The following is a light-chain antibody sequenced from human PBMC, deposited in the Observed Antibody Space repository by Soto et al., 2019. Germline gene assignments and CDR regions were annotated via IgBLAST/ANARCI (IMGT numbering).Light chain of an antibody. CDR1: SSDVGAYNY. CDR2: DVT. J-gene: IGLJ1*01. CDR3: SSYTSSSTPYV. Sequence: QSALTQPASVSGSPGQPITISCTGTSSDVGAYNYVSWYQQHPFKAPKLMIYDVTNRPSGVSDRFSGSKSGNTASLTISGLQAEDEADYYCSSYTSSSTPYVFGTGTKLTVL. V-gene: IGLV2-14*03.